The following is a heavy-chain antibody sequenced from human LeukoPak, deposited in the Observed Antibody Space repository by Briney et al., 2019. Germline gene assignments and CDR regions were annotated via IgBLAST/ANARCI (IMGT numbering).Heavy chain of an antibody. V-gene: IGHV4-59*08. CDR3: ARHGYYYDSSGYYYFDY. J-gene: IGHJ4*02. Sequence: SETLSLTCTVSGGSISSYYWSWIRQPSGKGLEWIGYIYYSGITNYNPSLKSRVTISVDTSKNQFSLKLSSVTAADTAVYYCARHGYYYDSSGYYYFDYWGQGTLVTVSS. D-gene: IGHD3-22*01. CDR2: IYYSGIT. CDR1: GGSISSYY.